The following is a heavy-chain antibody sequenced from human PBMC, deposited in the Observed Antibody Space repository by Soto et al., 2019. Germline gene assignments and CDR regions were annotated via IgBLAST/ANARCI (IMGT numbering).Heavy chain of an antibody. CDR2: INQDGSDK. CDR1: GFTLSRSY. CDR3: ATTQGGV. D-gene: IGHD3-16*01. Sequence: EVQLEASGGGLVQPGGSLRLSCAASGFTLSRSYMSWVRQAPGNRPECLAIINQDGSDKHYVDSVKGRFTISRDNAQNSLYLQMNSLRAEDTAVYYCATTQGGVWGQGTTVTVSS. V-gene: IGHV3-7*01. J-gene: IGHJ6*02.